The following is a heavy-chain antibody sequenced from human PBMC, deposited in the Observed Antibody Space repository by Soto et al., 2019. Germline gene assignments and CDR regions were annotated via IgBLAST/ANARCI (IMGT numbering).Heavy chain of an antibody. Sequence: EVQLVESGGGLVKPGGSLRLSCAASGFSFSKYKMNWVRQAPGKGLEWVSSITGDRSYTYYADSVKGRFTISRENANNSLYLEMNSLGAEDTAMYYCSRDFIYDILTEGFDPWGQGTLVTVSS. CDR2: ITGDRSYT. CDR3: SRDFIYDILTEGFDP. CDR1: GFSFSKYK. D-gene: IGHD3-9*01. J-gene: IGHJ5*02. V-gene: IGHV3-21*01.